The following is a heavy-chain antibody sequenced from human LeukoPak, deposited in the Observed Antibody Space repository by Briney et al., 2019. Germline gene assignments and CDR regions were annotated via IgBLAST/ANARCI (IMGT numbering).Heavy chain of an antibody. Sequence: GGSLSLSWAASGFPFSSSAMHWVRQAPGKGLEWVAVISYDGNNKYFAHSVKGRLTISRDNPKNTLYLQINSLRAEDTAVYYCAKEMIVAGPLDYWGQGTLVTVSP. CDR1: GFPFSSSA. V-gene: IGHV3-30*04. CDR2: ISYDGNNK. CDR3: AKEMIVAGPLDY. J-gene: IGHJ4*02. D-gene: IGHD5-12*01.